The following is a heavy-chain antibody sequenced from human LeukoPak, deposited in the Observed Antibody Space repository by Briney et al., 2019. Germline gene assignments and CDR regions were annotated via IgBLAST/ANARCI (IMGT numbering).Heavy chain of an antibody. CDR2: VSSRSSTI. D-gene: IGHD3-3*01. J-gene: IGHJ5*02. CDR3: ARDAYYDEGIGWFDP. CDR1: GPPFSSYS. Sequence: PGGPLDLPGAAPGPPFSSYSLNGFRKPPGKGLEWFSYVSSRSSTIYYADSVKGRFTISRDNAKNSLYLQMSSLRAEDTAVYYCARDAYYDEGIGWFDPWGQGTLVTVSS. V-gene: IGHV3-48*04.